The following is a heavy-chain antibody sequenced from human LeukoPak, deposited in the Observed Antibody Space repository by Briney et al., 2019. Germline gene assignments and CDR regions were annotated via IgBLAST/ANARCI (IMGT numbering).Heavy chain of an antibody. CDR1: GSTFSSHA. J-gene: IGHJ4*02. CDR3: AKEPYSGSQLLDY. V-gene: IGHV3-23*01. D-gene: IGHD1-26*01. CDR2: ISTSGGST. Sequence: GGSLRLSCAASGSTFSSHAMSWVRQAPGKGLEWVSAISTSGGSTYYADSVKGRFTISRDNSKNTLYLQMNSLRAEDTAVYYCAKEPYSGSQLLDYWGQGTLVTVSS.